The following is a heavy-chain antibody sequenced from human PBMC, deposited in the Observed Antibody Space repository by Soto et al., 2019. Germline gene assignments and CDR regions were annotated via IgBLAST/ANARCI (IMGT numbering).Heavy chain of an antibody. Sequence: QVQLVQSGAEVKKPGASVKVSCKASGYTFTKYDINWVRQATGQGLEWMGWMNPNNGNTGYAQKFQGRVTMTRNTSISTAYMELRSLISEDPAVYYCARVVIYCSGGSCSYYGMDVWGQGTTVTVSS. CDR1: GYTFTKYD. V-gene: IGHV1-8*01. J-gene: IGHJ6*02. CDR2: MNPNNGNT. D-gene: IGHD2-15*01. CDR3: ARVVIYCSGGSCSYYGMDV.